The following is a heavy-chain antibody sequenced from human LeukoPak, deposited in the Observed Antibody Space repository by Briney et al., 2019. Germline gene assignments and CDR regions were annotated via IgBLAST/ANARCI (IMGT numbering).Heavy chain of an antibody. J-gene: IGHJ4*02. CDR3: ARGVYGDYGDN. CDR2: INNDGSST. D-gene: IGHD4-17*01. Sequence: GGSLRLSCATSGFTLSNYWMYWVRQAPGKGLVWVSRINNDGSSTSYADSVKGRFTISRDNAKNTLYLQMNSLRVEDTAVYYCARGVYGDYGDNWGQGTLVTVSS. CDR1: GFTLSNYW. V-gene: IGHV3-74*01.